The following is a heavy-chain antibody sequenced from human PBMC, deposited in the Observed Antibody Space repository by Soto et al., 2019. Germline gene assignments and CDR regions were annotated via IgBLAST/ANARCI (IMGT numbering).Heavy chain of an antibody. D-gene: IGHD2-15*01. CDR2: IIPILGIA. CDR3: ASRSTVVVAATEAFDY. V-gene: IGHV1-69*02. J-gene: IGHJ4*02. Sequence: QVQLVQSGAEVKKPGSSVKVSCKASGGTFSTYTISWVRQAPGQGLEWMGRIIPILGIANYAQKFQGRVTITADKSTSTAVMELSSLRSEDTAVYYCASRSTVVVAATEAFDYWGQGTLVTVSS. CDR1: GGTFSTYT.